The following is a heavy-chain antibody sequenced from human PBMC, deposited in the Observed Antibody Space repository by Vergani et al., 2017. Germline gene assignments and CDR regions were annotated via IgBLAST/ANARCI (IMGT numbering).Heavy chain of an antibody. V-gene: IGHV4-38-2*01. J-gene: IGHJ6*02. CDR1: GYSISSTYY. Sequence: QVQLQESGPGLVKPSETLSLTCAVSGYSISSTYYWGWIRQPPGKGLEWIGSIYHSGSTYYNPSLKSRVTISVDTSKNQFSLKLSSVTAADTAVYYCARHRGDNDRGGMDVWGQGTTVTVSS. D-gene: IGHD2-21*02. CDR3: ARHRGDNDRGGMDV. CDR2: IYHSGST.